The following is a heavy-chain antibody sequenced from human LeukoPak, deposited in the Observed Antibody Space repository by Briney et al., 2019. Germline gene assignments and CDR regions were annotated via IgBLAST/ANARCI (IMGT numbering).Heavy chain of an antibody. V-gene: IGHV3-30*03. J-gene: IGHJ6*02. CDR3: AILPTYYYYGMDV. CDR1: GFTFSSYG. Sequence: GRSLRLSCAASGFTFSSYGMHWVRQAPVKGLEWVAVISYDGSNKYYADSVKGRFTISRDNSKNTLYLQMNSLRAEDTAVYYCAILPTYYYYGMDVWGQGTTVTVSS. CDR2: ISYDGSNK.